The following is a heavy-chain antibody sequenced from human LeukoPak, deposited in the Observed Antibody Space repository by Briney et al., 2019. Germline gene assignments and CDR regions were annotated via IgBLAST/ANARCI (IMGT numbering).Heavy chain of an antibody. CDR3: TRGGSASYSPYQSVFDI. D-gene: IGHD2-15*01. J-gene: IGHJ3*02. Sequence: ASVKVSCKASGYTFTDYYIHWVRQAPGQGFEWMGWINPNTGGTNFAQKFQGRVTLIRDTSITTAYMDLTKLRPDDTAFYYCTRGGSASYSPYQSVFDIWGQGTLVTVSS. CDR2: INPNTGGT. CDR1: GYTFTDYY. V-gene: IGHV1-2*02.